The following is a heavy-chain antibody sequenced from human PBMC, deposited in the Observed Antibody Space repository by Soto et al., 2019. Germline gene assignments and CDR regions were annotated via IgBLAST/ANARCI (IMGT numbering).Heavy chain of an antibody. D-gene: IGHD2-15*01. CDR1: GGSISSGDYY. CDR3: ARVRGRLLRFDP. CDR2: IYYSGST. Sequence: QLQLQESGPGLVKPSQTLSLPCTVSGGSISSGDYYWSWIRQPPGKGLEWIGYIYYSGSTNYNPTLKSRVTITVDTSKTQFSLKLSSVTAADTAVYYCARVRGRLLRFDPWGQGTLVTVSS. V-gene: IGHV4-30-4*01. J-gene: IGHJ5*02.